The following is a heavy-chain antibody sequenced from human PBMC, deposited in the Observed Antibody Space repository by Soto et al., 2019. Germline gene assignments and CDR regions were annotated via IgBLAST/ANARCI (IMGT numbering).Heavy chain of an antibody. CDR1: GGSFSGYY. CDR3: ARDRRSYYSDGSGLDF. D-gene: IGHD3-22*01. J-gene: IGHJ4*02. CDR2: INHSGST. Sequence: PSETLSLTCAVYGGSFSGYYWTWIRQPPGTGLEWIGEINHSGSTNYNPSLKSRVTISVDTSKNQFSLKLTSVTAADTAVYYCARDRRSYYSDGSGLDFWGQGTLVTVSS. V-gene: IGHV4-34*01.